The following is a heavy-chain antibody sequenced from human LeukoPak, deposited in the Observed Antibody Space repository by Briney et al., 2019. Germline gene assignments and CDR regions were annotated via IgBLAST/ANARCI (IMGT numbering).Heavy chain of an antibody. Sequence: GGSLRLSCAASGFTFSSYWMHWVRQAPGKGLVWVSRINSDGSSTSYADSVKGRFTISRDNAKNTLYLQMNSLRAEDTAVYYCERVNSGSYLGYYYKGRDVGGQGTTATVSS. D-gene: IGHD1-26*01. CDR1: GFTFSSYW. J-gene: IGHJ6*02. CDR2: INSDGSST. V-gene: IGHV3-74*01. CDR3: ERVNSGSYLGYYYKGRDV.